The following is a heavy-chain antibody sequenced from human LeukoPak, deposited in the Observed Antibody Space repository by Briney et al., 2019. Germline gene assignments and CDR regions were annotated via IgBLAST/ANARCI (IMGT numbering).Heavy chain of an antibody. CDR3: KAWFTGRPE. V-gene: IGHV3-15*01. Sequence: PRGSLRLSCAASGFTFSDSWMSWVRQAPGKGLEWVGRIKSKRDGETTEYAAPVKGRFTISRDDSENTLYLHMDSLNTDDTAVYYCKAWFTGRPEGGQGTLVTVSS. CDR1: GFTFSDSW. D-gene: IGHD3-10*01. J-gene: IGHJ4*02. CDR2: IKSKRDGETT.